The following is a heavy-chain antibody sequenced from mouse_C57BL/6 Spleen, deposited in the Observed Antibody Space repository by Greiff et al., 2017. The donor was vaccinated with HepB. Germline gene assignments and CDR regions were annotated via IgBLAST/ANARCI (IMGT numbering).Heavy chain of an antibody. J-gene: IGHJ4*01. Sequence: QVQLQQPGAELVTPGASVKLSCKASGYTFTSYWMHWVKQRPGQGLEWIGEIDPSDSYTNYNQKFKGKSTLTVDKSSSTAYMQLSSLTSEDSAVYYCARSSYYGSSYDAMDYWGQGTSVTVSS. CDR1: GYTFTSYW. CDR2: IDPSDSYT. V-gene: IGHV1-69*01. D-gene: IGHD1-1*01. CDR3: ARSSYYGSSYDAMDY.